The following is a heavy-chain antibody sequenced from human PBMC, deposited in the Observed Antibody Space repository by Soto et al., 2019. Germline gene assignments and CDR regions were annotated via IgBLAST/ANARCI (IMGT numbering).Heavy chain of an antibody. V-gene: IGHV4-34*01. D-gene: IGHD3-16*02. CDR1: GGSFSGYY. CDR2: INHSGST. CDR3: ARSIWGSYRRFNYFDY. J-gene: IGHJ4*02. Sequence: SSETLSLTCAVYGGSFSGYYWSWIRQPPGKGLEWIGEINHSGSTNYNPSLKSRVTISVDTSKNQFSLKLSSVTAADTAVYYCARSIWGSYRRFNYFDYWGQGTLVTVSS.